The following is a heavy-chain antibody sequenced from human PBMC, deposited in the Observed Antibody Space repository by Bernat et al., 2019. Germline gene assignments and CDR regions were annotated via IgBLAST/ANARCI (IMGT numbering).Heavy chain of an antibody. J-gene: IGHJ3*02. Sequence: QVQLQQWGAGLLKPSETLSLTCAVYGGSFSGYYWSWIRQPPGKGLEWIGEINHSGSTKYNPSLKSRVTISVDTSKNQFSLRLSSVTAADTAVYYCARGRFCCSSTSCYAVRPAPLVDIRGQGTMVTVSS. CDR1: GGSFSGYY. CDR2: INHSGST. CDR3: ARGRFCCSSTSCYAVRPAPLVDI. D-gene: IGHD2-2*01. V-gene: IGHV4-34*01.